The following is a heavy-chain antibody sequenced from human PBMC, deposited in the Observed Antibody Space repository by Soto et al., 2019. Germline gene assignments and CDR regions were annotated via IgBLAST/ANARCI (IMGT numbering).Heavy chain of an antibody. D-gene: IGHD3-3*01. CDR1: GYTFTGYY. Sequence: ASVKVSCKASGYTFTGYYMHWVRQAPGQGLEWMGWINPNSGGTNYAQKFQGRVTMTRDTSISTAYMELSRLRSDDTAVYYCARRSPITIFGVALFDPWGQGTLVT. V-gene: IGHV1-2*02. CDR3: ARRSPITIFGVALFDP. CDR2: INPNSGGT. J-gene: IGHJ5*02.